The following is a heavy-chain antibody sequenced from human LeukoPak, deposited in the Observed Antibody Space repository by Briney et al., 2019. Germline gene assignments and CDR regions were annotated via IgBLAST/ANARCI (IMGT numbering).Heavy chain of an antibody. Sequence: ASVRVSCTASGYTFTAYYMHWVRQAPGQGLEWMGWINPNSGGTKYAQKFQGRVTMTRDTSISTAYMELSRLRSDDTAAYYCARDLERVAAAGSRVGYWGQGTLVTVSS. D-gene: IGHD6-13*01. CDR1: GYTFTAYY. CDR2: INPNSGGT. V-gene: IGHV1-2*02. J-gene: IGHJ4*02. CDR3: ARDLERVAAAGSRVGY.